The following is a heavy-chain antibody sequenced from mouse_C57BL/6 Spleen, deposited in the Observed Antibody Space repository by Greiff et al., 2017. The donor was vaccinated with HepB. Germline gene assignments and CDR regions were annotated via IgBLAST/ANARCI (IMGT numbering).Heavy chain of an antibody. V-gene: IGHV1-54*01. Sequence: QVQLQQSGAELVRPGTSVKVSCKASGYAFTNYMIEWVKQRPGQGLEWIGVINPGSGGTNYNEKFKGKATLTADKSSSTAYMQLSSLTSEDSAVYFCARSGDRSGYVDYAMDYWGQGTSVTVSS. J-gene: IGHJ4*01. D-gene: IGHD3-2*02. CDR1: GYAFTNYM. CDR3: ARSGDRSGYVDYAMDY. CDR2: INPGSGGT.